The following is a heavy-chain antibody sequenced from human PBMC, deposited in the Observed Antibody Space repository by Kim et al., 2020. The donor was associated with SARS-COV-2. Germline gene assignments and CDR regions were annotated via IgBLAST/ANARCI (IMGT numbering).Heavy chain of an antibody. J-gene: IGHJ5*02. Sequence: GGSLRLSCAASGFTFSSYAMHWVRQAPGKGLEWVAVISYDGSNKYYADSVKGRFTISRDNSKNTLYLQMNSLRAEDTAVYYCARDLMIVVVNNWFDPWGQGTLVTVSS. V-gene: IGHV3-30*04. CDR3: ARDLMIVVVNNWFDP. D-gene: IGHD3-22*01. CDR1: GFTFSSYA. CDR2: ISYDGSNK.